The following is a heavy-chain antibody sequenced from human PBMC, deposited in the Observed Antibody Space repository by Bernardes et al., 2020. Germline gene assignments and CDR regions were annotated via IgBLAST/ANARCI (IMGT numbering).Heavy chain of an antibody. Sequence: GGSLRLSCGGSGFSLSAYWMSWVRQAPGKGLEWVATINHDGSEKKYVDSVKGRFTVSRDNAKNALFLHMTSLRAEDTAVYYCVRVDDYGDYSFDHWGHGTLVSVSS. D-gene: IGHD4-17*01. CDR2: INHDGSEK. V-gene: IGHV3-7*01. CDR3: VRVDDYGDYSFDH. CDR1: GFSLSAYW. J-gene: IGHJ4*01.